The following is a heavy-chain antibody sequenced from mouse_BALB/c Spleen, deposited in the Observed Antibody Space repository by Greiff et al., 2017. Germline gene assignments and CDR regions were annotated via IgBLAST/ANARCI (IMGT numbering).Heavy chain of an antibody. CDR2: INPSTGYT. V-gene: IGHV1S26*01. Sequence: QVQLQQPGAELVKPGASVKMSCKASGYTFTSYWMHWVKQRPGQGLEWIGYINPSTGYTEYNQKFKDKATLTADKSSSTAYMQLSSLTSEDSAVYYCATTTATFYFDYWGQGTTLTVSS. CDR1: GYTFTSYW. J-gene: IGHJ2*01. D-gene: IGHD1-2*01. CDR3: ATTTATFYFDY.